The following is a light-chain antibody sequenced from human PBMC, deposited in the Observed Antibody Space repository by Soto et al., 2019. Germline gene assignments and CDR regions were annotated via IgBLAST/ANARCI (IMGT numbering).Light chain of an antibody. CDR1: QTINNF. CDR2: GAS. V-gene: IGKV1-39*01. J-gene: IGKJ3*01. Sequence: DIQMTQSPTSLSASVGDRVTISCRTSQTINNFLNWYQQKPGKPPTLLIYGASSLHSGVPSRFSGSGSATDFTLTISDLQPEDFATYYCHQSYITPCTFGPGTRVDLK. CDR3: HQSYITPCT.